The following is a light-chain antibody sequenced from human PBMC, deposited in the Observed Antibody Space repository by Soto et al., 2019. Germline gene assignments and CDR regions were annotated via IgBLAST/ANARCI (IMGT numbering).Light chain of an antibody. CDR3: QQYDNLPLT. V-gene: IGKV1-33*01. CDR1: QDIKNY. J-gene: IGKJ4*01. Sequence: DIQMTQSPSSLSASVGDRVTITCQASQDIKNYLNWYQQKSGKAPKLLIYDASDLETGVPSRFSGSGSGTAFTFTINSLQTEDIATYYCQQYDNLPLTFGGGTKVDIK. CDR2: DAS.